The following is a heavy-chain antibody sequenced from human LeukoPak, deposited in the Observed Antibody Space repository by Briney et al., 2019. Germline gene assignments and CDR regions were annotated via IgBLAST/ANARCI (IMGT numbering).Heavy chain of an antibody. Sequence: SETLSLTCAVYGGSFSGYYWSWIRQSPGKGLEWIGEISHSGGTDYNPSLKSRVTISVDTSKNQFSLKLSSVTAADTAVYYCARAEYWFDPWGQGTLVTVSS. V-gene: IGHV4-34*01. CDR3: ARAEYWFDP. J-gene: IGHJ5*02. CDR1: GGSFSGYY. CDR2: ISHSGGT.